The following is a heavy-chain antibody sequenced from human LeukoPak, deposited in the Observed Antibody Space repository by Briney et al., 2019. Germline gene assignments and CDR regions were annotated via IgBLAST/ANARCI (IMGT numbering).Heavy chain of an antibody. CDR3: ARDRYGDGFAHFDY. Sequence: ASEKVSCKASGYTFTRYAMHWVRQPPGQGLEWMGWITPSGGTNYPQRFQGRVAITRDTSITTAYMDLSRLTSDDTAVYCCARDRYGDGFAHFDYWGQGALVTVSS. CDR1: GYTFTRYA. V-gene: IGHV1-2*02. D-gene: IGHD5-24*01. CDR2: ITPSGGT. J-gene: IGHJ4*02.